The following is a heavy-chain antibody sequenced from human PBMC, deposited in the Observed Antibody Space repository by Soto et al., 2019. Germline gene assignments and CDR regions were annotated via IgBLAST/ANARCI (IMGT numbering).Heavy chain of an antibody. V-gene: IGHV3-11*05. CDR2: ISSSSAYI. Sequence: QEQLVESGVGLVEPGGSLTLACAASGFTFGDYYMSWIRQAPGKGLELIGHISSSSAYIRFAESVKGRFTVSRDNAKKLMFMQMNSIRADDAAVYYCARRYPTKDYHGMDIWGRGTTVTVSS. D-gene: IGHD2-2*01. J-gene: IGHJ6*02. CDR1: GFTFGDYY. CDR3: ARRYPTKDYHGMDI.